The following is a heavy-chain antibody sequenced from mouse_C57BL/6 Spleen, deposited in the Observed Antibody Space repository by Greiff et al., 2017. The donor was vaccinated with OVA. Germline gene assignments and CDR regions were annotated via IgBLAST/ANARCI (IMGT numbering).Heavy chain of an antibody. CDR1: GFSLTSYG. Sequence: VNVVESGPGLVQPSQSLSITCTVSGFSLTSYGVHWVRQSPGKGLEWLGVIWSGGSTDYNAAFISRLSISKDHSKSQVVFKMNSLQADDTAIYYCARSYDYDEGFAYWGQGTLVTVSA. CDR3: ARSYDYDEGFAY. J-gene: IGHJ3*01. V-gene: IGHV2-2*01. D-gene: IGHD2-4*01. CDR2: IWSGGST.